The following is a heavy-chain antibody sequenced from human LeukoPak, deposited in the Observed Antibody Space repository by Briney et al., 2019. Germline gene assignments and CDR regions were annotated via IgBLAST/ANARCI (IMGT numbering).Heavy chain of an antibody. CDR2: IYYSGST. CDR3: ARDHPYNWNYFDY. CDR1: GGSISSYY. D-gene: IGHD1-20*01. V-gene: IGHV4-59*01. Sequence: SETLSLTCTVSGGSISSYYWSWIRQPPGKGLEWIGYIYYSGSTNYNPSLKSRVTISVDTSKNQFSLKLSSVTAADTAVYYCARDHPYNWNYFDYWGQGTLVTVSS. J-gene: IGHJ4*02.